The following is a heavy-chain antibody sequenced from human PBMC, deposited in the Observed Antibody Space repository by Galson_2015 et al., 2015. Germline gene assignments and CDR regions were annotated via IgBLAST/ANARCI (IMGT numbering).Heavy chain of an antibody. CDR3: VRVTAVKSHDRTSYYFCLPHPFDV. D-gene: IGHD3-22*01. Sequence: SVKVSCKASGYIFTNYDINWVRQATGQGPEWMGWMNSKDGNTGYAEQLQGRVTMTRDTSTGTAYMEVSNLRSEDTAVYYCVRVTAVKSHDRTSYYFCLPHPFDVWGRGTMVTFSS. V-gene: IGHV1-8*01. CDR1: GYIFTNYD. CDR2: MNSKDGNT. J-gene: IGHJ3*01.